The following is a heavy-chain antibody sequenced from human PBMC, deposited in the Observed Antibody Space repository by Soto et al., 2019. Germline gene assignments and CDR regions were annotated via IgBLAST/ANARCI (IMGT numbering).Heavy chain of an antibody. CDR3: AKDLNIHDN. CDR1: GFTFSTYA. Sequence: PGGFLRLSCAASGFTFSTYAMTWVRQAPGKGLEWVSVISGSGSDTYYTDSVKGRFTISRDNSKNTLYLQMNSLRAEDTAMYYCAKDLNIHDNWGQGTLVNVSS. J-gene: IGHJ4*02. V-gene: IGHV3-23*01. D-gene: IGHD2-15*01. CDR2: ISGSGSDT.